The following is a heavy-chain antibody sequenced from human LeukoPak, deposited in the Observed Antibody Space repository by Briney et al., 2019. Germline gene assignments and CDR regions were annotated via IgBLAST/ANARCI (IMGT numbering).Heavy chain of an antibody. CDR1: GPNFSSYS. CDR3: ARESSGYFY. V-gene: IGHV3-21*01. D-gene: IGHD3-22*01. Sequence: GGSLRLSCVASGPNFSSYSMNWVRQAPGKGLEWVSSISSSSSFRYYADSVKGRFTISRDNAKNSLYLQMNSLRAEDTAVYYCARESSGYFYWGQGTLVTVSS. CDR2: ISSSSSFR. J-gene: IGHJ4*02.